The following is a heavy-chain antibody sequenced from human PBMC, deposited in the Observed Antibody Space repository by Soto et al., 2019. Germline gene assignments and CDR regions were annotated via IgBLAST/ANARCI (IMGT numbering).Heavy chain of an antibody. CDR2: ISFDGSNE. CDR1: GFTFSSYA. V-gene: IGHV3-30-3*02. CDR3: AKTYYYDRSGYYQNWFDP. J-gene: IGHJ5*02. D-gene: IGHD3-22*01. Sequence: PGGSLRLSCAASGFTFSSYAMHWIRQAPGKGLEWVAIISFDGSNEYYADSVKGRFTISRDNSKNTLYLQARSLRAEDTAVYYCAKTYYYDRSGYYQNWFDPWGQGTLVTVSS.